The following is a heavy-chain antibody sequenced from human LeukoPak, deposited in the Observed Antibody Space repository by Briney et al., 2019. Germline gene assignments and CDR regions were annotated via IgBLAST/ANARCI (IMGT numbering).Heavy chain of an antibody. CDR3: ASTRIITTDYYGMDV. CDR2: IYYSGST. D-gene: IGHD3-22*01. CDR1: GGSISSYY. Sequence: SETLSLTCTVCGGSISSYYWSWIRQPPGKGLEWIGYIYYSGSTNYNPSLKSRVTISVDTSKNQFSLKLSSVTAADTAVYYCASTRIITTDYYGMDVWGQGTTVTVSS. J-gene: IGHJ6*02. V-gene: IGHV4-59*01.